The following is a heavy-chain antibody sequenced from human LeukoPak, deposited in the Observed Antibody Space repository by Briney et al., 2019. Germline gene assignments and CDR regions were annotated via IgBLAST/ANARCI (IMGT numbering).Heavy chain of an antibody. J-gene: IGHJ4*02. V-gene: IGHV3-30-3*01. CDR2: ISYDGNNK. CDR3: ARDTTLHYYGSIDY. D-gene: IGHD3-10*01. CDR1: GFTFSSYA. Sequence: GGSLRLSCAASGFTFSSYAMHWVRQAPGKGLEWVAVISYDGNNKYYADSVKGRFTISRDNSKNTLYLQMDSLRAEDTAVYYCARDTTLHYYGSIDYWGQGTLVTVSS.